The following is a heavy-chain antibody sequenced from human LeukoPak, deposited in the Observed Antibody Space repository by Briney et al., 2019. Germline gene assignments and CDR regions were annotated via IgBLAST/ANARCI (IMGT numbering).Heavy chain of an antibody. CDR1: GGSFSGYY. V-gene: IGHV4-59*01. CDR3: ARGYYGSGPGDY. J-gene: IGHJ4*02. CDR2: IYYSGST. Sequence: SETLSLTCAVYGGSFSGYYWSWIRQPPGKGLEWIGYIYYSGSTNYNPSLKSRVTISVDTSKNQFSLKLSSVTAADTAVYYCARGYYGSGPGDYWGQGTLVTVSS. D-gene: IGHD3-10*01.